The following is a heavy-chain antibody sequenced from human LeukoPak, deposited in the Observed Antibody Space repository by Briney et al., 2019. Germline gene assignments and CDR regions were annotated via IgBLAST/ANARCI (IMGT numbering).Heavy chain of an antibody. Sequence: GGSLRLSCAASGFTVSSNYMSWVRQAPGKGLEWVSVIYSGGSTYYADSVKGRFTISRDNSKNTLYLQMNSLRAEDTAVYYCARGRYSYGPPFDYRGQGTLVTVSS. CDR2: IYSGGST. CDR1: GFTVSSNY. V-gene: IGHV3-53*01. D-gene: IGHD5-18*01. CDR3: ARGRYSYGPPFDY. J-gene: IGHJ4*02.